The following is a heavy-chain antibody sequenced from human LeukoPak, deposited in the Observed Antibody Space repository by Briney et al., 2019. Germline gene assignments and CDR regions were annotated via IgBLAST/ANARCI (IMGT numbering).Heavy chain of an antibody. CDR2: IYYSGST. J-gene: IGHJ4*02. V-gene: IGHV4-59*08. CDR1: GGSISSYY. CDR3: ARRGRYGSGSYYYFDY. D-gene: IGHD3-10*01. Sequence: SETLSLTCTVSGGSISSYYWSWIRQPPGKGLEWIGYIYYSGSTNYNPSLKSRVTISVDTSKNQFSLKLSPVTAADTAVYYCARRGRYGSGSYYYFDYWGQGTLVTVSS.